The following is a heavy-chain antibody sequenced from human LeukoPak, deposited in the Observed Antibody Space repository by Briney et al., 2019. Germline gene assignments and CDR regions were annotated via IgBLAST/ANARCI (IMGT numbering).Heavy chain of an antibody. V-gene: IGHV3-48*02. D-gene: IGHD3-16*01. J-gene: IGHJ4*02. CDR2: ISGTSSNI. Sequence: GGSLRLSCAASGFTFSSLSVNWVRQAPEKGLEWVSYISGTSSNIYYADSVKGRFTISRDNAKNSLYLQMNSLRDEDTAVYYCHVRSRKWGNFGGYYFDYWGQGTLVTVSS. CDR1: GFTFSSLS. CDR3: HVRSRKWGNFGGYYFDY.